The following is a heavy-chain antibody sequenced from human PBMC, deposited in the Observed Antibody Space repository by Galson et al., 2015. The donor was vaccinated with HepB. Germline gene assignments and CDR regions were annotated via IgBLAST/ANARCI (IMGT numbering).Heavy chain of an antibody. CDR2: ISGSGGST. J-gene: IGHJ4*02. D-gene: IGHD6-19*01. V-gene: IGHV3-23*01. Sequence: SLRLSCAASGFTFSSYAMSWVRQAPGKGLEWVSAISGSGGSTYYADSVKGRFTISRDNSKNTLYLQMNSLRAEDTAVYYCANPPGGQAGIFNYWGQGTLVTVSS. CDR3: ANPPGGQAGIFNY. CDR1: GFTFSSYA.